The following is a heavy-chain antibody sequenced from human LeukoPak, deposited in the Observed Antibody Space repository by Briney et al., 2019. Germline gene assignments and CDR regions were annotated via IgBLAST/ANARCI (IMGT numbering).Heavy chain of an antibody. D-gene: IGHD1-26*01. CDR2: INPNSGGT. CDR1: GYTFTGYY. CDR3: ATDQNSGSYQGFDY. Sequence: ASVKVSCKASGYTFTGYYMHWVRQAPGQGLEWMGWINPNSGGTNYAQKFQGRVTMTEDTSTDTAYMELSSLRSEDTAVYYCATDQNSGSYQGFDYWGQGTLVTVSS. V-gene: IGHV1-2*02. J-gene: IGHJ4*02.